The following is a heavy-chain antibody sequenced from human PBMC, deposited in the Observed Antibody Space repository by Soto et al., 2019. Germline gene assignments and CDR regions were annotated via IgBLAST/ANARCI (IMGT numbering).Heavy chain of an antibody. CDR3: AKGTYYLYGMDV. J-gene: IGHJ6*02. CDR1: GFTFSSYG. CDR2: ISYDGSNK. Sequence: QVQLVESGGGVVQPGRSLRLSCAASGFTFSSYGMHWVRQAPGKGLEWVAVISYDGSNKYYADSVKGRFTISRDNSKNTLYLQMNSLRAEDTAVYYCAKGTYYLYGMDVWGQGTTVTVSS. D-gene: IGHD3-10*01. V-gene: IGHV3-30*18.